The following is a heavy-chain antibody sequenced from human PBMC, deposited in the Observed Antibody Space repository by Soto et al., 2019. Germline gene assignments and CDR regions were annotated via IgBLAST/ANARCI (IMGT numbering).Heavy chain of an antibody. J-gene: IGHJ4*02. CDR3: TRINNRETLDY. CDR2: INSDGSST. V-gene: IGHV3-74*01. CDR1: GFTFSGSW. Sequence: EVQLVESGGGLVQPGGSLRLSCAASGFTFSGSWMHWLRQAPGKGLVWVSHINSDGSSTTYADSVKGRFTISRDNAKNTVHLQMNSLRAEDTAIYYCTRINNRETLDYWGQGALVTVSS.